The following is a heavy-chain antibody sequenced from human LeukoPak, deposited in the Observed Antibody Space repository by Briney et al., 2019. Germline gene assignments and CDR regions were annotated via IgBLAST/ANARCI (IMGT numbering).Heavy chain of an antibody. Sequence: SETLSLTCTVSGGSISSSNYYWGWIRQPPGKGLEWLGSIFYSGSTYYNPSLKSRVTISVDTSKKQFSLKLNSVTAADTAVYYCARDLRVVVTAIFDFWGQGTLVTVSS. D-gene: IGHD2-21*02. V-gene: IGHV4-39*07. J-gene: IGHJ4*02. CDR2: IFYSGST. CDR3: ARDLRVVVTAIFDF. CDR1: GGSISSSNYY.